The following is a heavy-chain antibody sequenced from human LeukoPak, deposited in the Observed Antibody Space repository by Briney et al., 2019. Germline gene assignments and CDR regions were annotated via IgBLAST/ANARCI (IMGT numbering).Heavy chain of an antibody. Sequence: PAGGSLRLSCAASGFTVSSNYMSWVRQAPGKGLEWVSVIYSGGSTYYADSVKGRFTISRDNSKNTLYLQMNSLRAEDTAVYYCARDLDRCMDVWGKGTTVTISS. CDR2: IYSGGST. J-gene: IGHJ6*03. CDR1: GFTVSSNY. CDR3: ARDLDRCMDV. V-gene: IGHV3-53*01.